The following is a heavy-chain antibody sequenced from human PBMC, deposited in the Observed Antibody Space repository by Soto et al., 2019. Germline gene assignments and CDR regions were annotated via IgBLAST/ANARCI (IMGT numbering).Heavy chain of an antibody. Sequence: SQTLSLTCVISVARVSSNTAAWTWIRQSPSRGLEWLGRTYFRSNWFNNYAESVTSRITFNPDASKNKFSLQVNTVTTEDTAVYYCARAIMAPLGFLDSGRQGTLVTVSS. CDR2: TYFRSNWFN. CDR3: ARAIMAPLGFLDS. V-gene: IGHV6-1*01. CDR1: VARVSSNTAA. J-gene: IGHJ5*01. D-gene: IGHD5-12*01.